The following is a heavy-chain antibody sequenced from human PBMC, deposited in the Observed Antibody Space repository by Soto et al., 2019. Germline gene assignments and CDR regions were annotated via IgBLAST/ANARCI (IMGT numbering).Heavy chain of an antibody. CDR2: INHSGST. CDR3: ARANSRPEYYYYGMDV. J-gene: IGHJ6*02. CDR1: GGSFSGYY. D-gene: IGHD1-26*01. Sequence: PSETLFLTCAVYGGSFSGYYWSWIRQPPGKGLEWIGEINHSGSTNYNPSLKSRVTISVDTSKNQFSLKLSSVTAADTAVYYCARANSRPEYYYYGMDVWGQGTTVTVSS. V-gene: IGHV4-34*01.